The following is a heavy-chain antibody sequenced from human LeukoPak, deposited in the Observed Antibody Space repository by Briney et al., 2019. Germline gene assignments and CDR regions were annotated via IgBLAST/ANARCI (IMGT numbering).Heavy chain of an antibody. Sequence: GGSLRLSCAASGFTFSSYSMTWVRQPTGQGLEWVSTIGTASDTYYPGSVEGRFTLSRDNAKNSLYLQMNSLTAGDTAVCYCARGPPRGKYYYMDVWGKGTTVTVSS. V-gene: IGHV3-13*01. CDR2: IGTASDT. D-gene: IGHD1-1*01. J-gene: IGHJ6*03. CDR3: ARGPPRGKYYYMDV. CDR1: GFTFSSYS.